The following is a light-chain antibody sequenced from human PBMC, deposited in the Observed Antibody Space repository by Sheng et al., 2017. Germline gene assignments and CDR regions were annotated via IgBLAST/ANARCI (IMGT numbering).Light chain of an antibody. J-gene: IGKJ1*01. V-gene: IGKV1-5*03. CDR3: QHYHNYPWT. CDR2: QAS. CDR1: QSVGSW. Sequence: DIQLTQSPSTLSASVGDSVTITCRASQSVGSWLAWFQQMPGKAPKALIYQASTLGSGVPSRFSAGGSGTEFTLTISGLQSDDFATYFCQHYHNYPWTFGPRDQGGRQT.